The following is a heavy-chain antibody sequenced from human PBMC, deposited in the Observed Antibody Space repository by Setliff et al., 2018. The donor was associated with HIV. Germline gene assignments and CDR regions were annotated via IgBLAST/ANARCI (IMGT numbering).Heavy chain of an antibody. CDR3: TRMIPPRSNRFSSGWFDY. D-gene: IGHD6-19*01. V-gene: IGHV3-21*01. CDR1: GFNFNTYS. CDR2: ISSSGTYI. Sequence: LSCAASGFNFNTYSMSWVRQAPGKGLEWVSSISSSGTYIYYADSMKCRFTISRDKAGNSLYLQLNNVRAEDTAVYYCTRMIPPRSNRFSSGWFDYWGQGTVVTVSS. J-gene: IGHJ4*02.